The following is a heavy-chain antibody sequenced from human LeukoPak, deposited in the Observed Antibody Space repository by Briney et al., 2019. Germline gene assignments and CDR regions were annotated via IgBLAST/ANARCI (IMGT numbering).Heavy chain of an antibody. V-gene: IGHV4-34*01. CDR1: GGSLSDYY. D-gene: IGHD3-10*01. J-gene: IGHJ4*02. CDR3: ARGFRGPNFDY. CDR2: ISHRGRT. Sequence: PSETLSLTCAVYGGSLSDYYWSWIRQSPGKGLEWIGEISHRGRTYYNLSLKSRVTISIDTSKNQFSLKLSSVTAADTAVYYCARGFRGPNFDYWGQGTLVTVSS.